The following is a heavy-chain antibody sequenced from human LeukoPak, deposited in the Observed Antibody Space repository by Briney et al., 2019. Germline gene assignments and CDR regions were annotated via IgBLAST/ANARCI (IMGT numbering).Heavy chain of an antibody. D-gene: IGHD2-8*01. CDR1: GYSFTGYY. CDR3: ARGGLRVMVYRLYYMDV. J-gene: IGHJ6*03. V-gene: IGHV1-2*02. Sequence: ASVKVSCKASGYSFTGYYMHWVRQAPGQGLEWMGWINPNSGDTKYAQKFQGRVTMTRDTSISTAYMELTRLRYGDTAVYYCARGGLRVMVYRLYYMDVWGKGTTVTVSS. CDR2: INPNSGDT.